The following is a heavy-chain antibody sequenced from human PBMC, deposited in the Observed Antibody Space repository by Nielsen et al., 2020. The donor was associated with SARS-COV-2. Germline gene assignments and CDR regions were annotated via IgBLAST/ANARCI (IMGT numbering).Heavy chain of an antibody. Sequence: GESLKISCTASGLSFNSYAMSWVRQAPGKGLEWVSAISGSGGSTYYADSVKGRFTISRDNAKNSLYLQMNSLRAEDTAVYYCARDPKSDYSSSWSGALGPYYYYYYMDVWGKGTTVTVSS. CDR2: ISGSGGST. CDR1: GLSFNSYA. CDR3: ARDPKSDYSSSWSGALGPYYYYYYMDV. V-gene: IGHV3-23*01. D-gene: IGHD6-13*01. J-gene: IGHJ6*03.